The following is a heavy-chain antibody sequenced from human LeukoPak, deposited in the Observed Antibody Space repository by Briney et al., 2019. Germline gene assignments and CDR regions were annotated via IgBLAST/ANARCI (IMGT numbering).Heavy chain of an antibody. J-gene: IGHJ4*02. CDR3: ARDGRFGELSDY. D-gene: IGHD3-10*01. CDR1: GYIFTSYR. V-gene: IGHV1-18*01. Sequence: ASVKDSRQASGYIFTSYRSSWVRQAPGQGLDWMGWISGYNDNTNYAQKLQGRVTMTTDTSTSTAYMEVRSLRSDDTAVYYCARDGRFGELSDYWGQGTLVTVSS. CDR2: ISGYNDNT.